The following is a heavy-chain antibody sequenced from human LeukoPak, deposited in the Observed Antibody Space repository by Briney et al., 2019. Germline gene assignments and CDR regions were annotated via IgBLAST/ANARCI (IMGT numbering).Heavy chain of an antibody. CDR1: GFTFSSYW. D-gene: IGHD6-13*01. Sequence: GGSLRLSCAASGFTFSSYWMHWVRQAPGKGLVWVSRINSDGSSTYYADSVKGRFTISRDNSKNTLYLQMNSLRAEDTAVYYCARNGAAAVTANYYYYYMDVWGKGTTVTVSS. CDR3: ARNGAAAVTANYYYYYMDV. J-gene: IGHJ6*03. CDR2: INSDGSST. V-gene: IGHV3-74*01.